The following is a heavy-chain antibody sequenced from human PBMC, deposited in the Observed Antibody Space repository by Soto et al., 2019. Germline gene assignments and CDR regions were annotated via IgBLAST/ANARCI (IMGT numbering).Heavy chain of an antibody. D-gene: IGHD2-2*01. V-gene: IGHV3-48*01. CDR1: GFTFRSYS. J-gene: IGHJ5*02. Sequence: GGSLRLSCAASGFTFRSYSMNWVRQAPGKGLEWVSYISSSSSTIYYADSVKGRFTISRDNSKNTLFLQMNSLRAEDTAAYYCAKEKISTSCCNWFDPWGQGTLVTVSS. CDR2: ISSSSSTI. CDR3: AKEKISTSCCNWFDP.